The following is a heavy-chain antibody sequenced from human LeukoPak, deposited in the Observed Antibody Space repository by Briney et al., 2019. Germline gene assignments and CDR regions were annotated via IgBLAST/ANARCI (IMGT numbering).Heavy chain of an antibody. Sequence: SETLSLTCNVSGGSISGYHWSWIRQPPGKGLEWLGYIYYSGSSNYNPSLKSRVTISVDTSKNQFSLKLSSVTAADTAVYYCARAARNFDYWGQGTLVTVSS. CDR2: IYYSGSS. J-gene: IGHJ4*02. V-gene: IGHV4-59*12. CDR3: ARAARNFDY. CDR1: GGSISGYH. D-gene: IGHD6-6*01.